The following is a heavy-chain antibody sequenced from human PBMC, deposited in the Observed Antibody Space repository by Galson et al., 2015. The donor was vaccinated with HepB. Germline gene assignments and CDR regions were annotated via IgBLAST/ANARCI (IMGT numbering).Heavy chain of an antibody. Sequence: LRLSCAASGFTFSSYSMNWVRQAPGKGLEWVSSISSSSSYIYYADSVKGRFTISRDNAKNSLYLQMNSLRAEDTAVYYCAREEYYDFWSGYPYYYYYYYMDVWGKGTTVTVPS. D-gene: IGHD3-3*01. CDR1: GFTFSSYS. J-gene: IGHJ6*03. CDR3: AREEYYDFWSGYPYYYYYYYMDV. V-gene: IGHV3-21*01. CDR2: ISSSSSYI.